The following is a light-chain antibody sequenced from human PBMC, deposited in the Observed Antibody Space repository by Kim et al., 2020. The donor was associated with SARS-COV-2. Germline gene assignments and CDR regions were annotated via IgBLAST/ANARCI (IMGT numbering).Light chain of an antibody. V-gene: IGKV1-5*03. CDR2: KAS. CDR1: QTIGSW. Sequence: DIQMTQAPSTLSASVGDRVTITCRASQTIGSWLAWYQQKPGKAPKLLIYKASSLESGVPSRFSGSGSGTEFTLTISSLQPDDFATYYCQLYNSYSRAFGQGTKVDIK. CDR3: QLYNSYSRA. J-gene: IGKJ1*01.